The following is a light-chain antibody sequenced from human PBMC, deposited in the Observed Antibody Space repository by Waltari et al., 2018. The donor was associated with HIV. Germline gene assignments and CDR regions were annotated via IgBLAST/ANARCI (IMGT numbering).Light chain of an antibody. CDR2: DAS. CDR1: QSVDNS. Sequence: EIVLTQSPATLSLSPGERATLSCRASQSVDNSLAWYQQKPGQAPRLHIYDASNRAIGIPARFSGSGSGTDFTLTISSLEPEDFALYYCQQRNKWPSTFGPGTKVDIK. J-gene: IGKJ3*01. CDR3: QQRNKWPST. V-gene: IGKV3-11*01.